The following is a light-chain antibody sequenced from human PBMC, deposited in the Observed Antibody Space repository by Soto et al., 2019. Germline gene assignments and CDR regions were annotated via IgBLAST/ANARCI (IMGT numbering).Light chain of an antibody. V-gene: IGKV3-20*01. CDR2: GAS. Sequence: EIVLTQSPGTLSLSPGERATLSCRASQSVRSNFLAWYQEKPGQAPRLLIYGASSRATGIPDRFSGSGSGTDFTLTISRLEPDDFAVYYCRQYGYSLGFAFGGGTKVEIK. CDR1: QSVRSNF. J-gene: IGKJ4*01. CDR3: RQYGYSLGFA.